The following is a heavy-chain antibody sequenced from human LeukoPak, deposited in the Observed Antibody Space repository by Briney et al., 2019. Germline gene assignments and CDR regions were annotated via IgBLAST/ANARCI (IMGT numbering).Heavy chain of an antibody. CDR1: GFTFSNYW. Sequence: GGSLRHSCAASGFTFSNYWMHWVRHVPGKGLVWVSRINDDGSATFYADSVKGRFTISRDNAKNTLFLQINSLRAEDTAVYYCAREILAPGKTHDYWGQGTLVTVSS. J-gene: IGHJ4*02. CDR2: INDDGSAT. CDR3: AREILAPGKTHDY. V-gene: IGHV3-74*01.